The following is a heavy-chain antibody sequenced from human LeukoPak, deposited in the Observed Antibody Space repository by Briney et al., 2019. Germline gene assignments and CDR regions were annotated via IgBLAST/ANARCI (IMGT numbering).Heavy chain of an antibody. Sequence: ASVKVSCKASGYTFTGYYMHWVRQAPGQGLEWMGWINPNSGGTNYAQKFQGRVAMTRDTSISTAYMELSRLRSDDTAVYYCARGGPMIVVGTADYWGQGTLVTVSS. CDR2: INPNSGGT. CDR1: GYTFTGYY. CDR3: ARGGPMIVVGTADY. D-gene: IGHD3-22*01. J-gene: IGHJ4*02. V-gene: IGHV1-2*02.